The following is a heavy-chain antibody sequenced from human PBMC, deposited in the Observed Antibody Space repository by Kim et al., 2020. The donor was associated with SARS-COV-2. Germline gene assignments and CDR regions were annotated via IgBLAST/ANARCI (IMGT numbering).Heavy chain of an antibody. CDR1: GYTFTGYY. D-gene: IGHD3-10*01. J-gene: IGHJ4*02. CDR2: INPNSGGT. CDR3: ARVSRRGSGSYYY. Sequence: ASVKVSCKASGYTFTGYYMHWVRQAPGQGLEWMGWINPNSGGTNYAQKFQGWVTMTRDTSISTAYMELSRLRSDDTAVYYCARVSRRGSGSYYYWGQGTLVTVSS. V-gene: IGHV1-2*04.